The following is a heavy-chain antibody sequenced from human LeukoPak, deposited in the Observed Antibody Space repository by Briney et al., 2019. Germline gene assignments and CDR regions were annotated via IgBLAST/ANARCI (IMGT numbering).Heavy chain of an antibody. V-gene: IGHV3-11*01. CDR1: GFTFSDYY. J-gene: IGHJ2*01. CDR2: ISSSGSTI. CDR3: ARVRSGSYGSYWYFDL. D-gene: IGHD1-26*01. Sequence: GGSLRLSCAASGFTFSDYYMSWIRQAPGEGLEWVSYISSSGSTIYYADSVKGRFTISRDNAKNSLYLQMNSLRAEGTAVYYCARVRSGSYGSYWYFDLWGRGTLVTVSS.